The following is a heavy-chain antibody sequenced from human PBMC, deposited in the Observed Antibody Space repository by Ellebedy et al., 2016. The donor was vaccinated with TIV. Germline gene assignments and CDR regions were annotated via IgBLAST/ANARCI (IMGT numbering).Heavy chain of an antibody. J-gene: IGHJ3*02. Sequence: GESLKISCTASGFSFSDYGMHWVRQAPGKGLEWLSLIWYDGSKKYFADSVRGRFTISRDNSKSTLYLQMNTLRVDDTALYHCVRAHCGGDCDLNRAAFDIWGQGTVVTVSS. CDR2: IWYDGSKK. CDR3: VRAHCGGDCDLNRAAFDI. CDR1: GFSFSDYG. V-gene: IGHV3-33*08. D-gene: IGHD2-21*02.